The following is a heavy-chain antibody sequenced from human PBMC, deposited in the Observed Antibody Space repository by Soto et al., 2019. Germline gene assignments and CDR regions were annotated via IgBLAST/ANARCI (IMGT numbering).Heavy chain of an antibody. D-gene: IGHD5-18*01. J-gene: IGHJ6*02. Sequence: PGESLKISCKGSGYSFTSYWIGWVRQMPGKGLEWMGISYPGDPDTRYSPSFQGQVTISADKSSNTAYLQWSSLKASDTAMYYCARYGGDGASYGHGMDVWGQGTTVTVSS. V-gene: IGHV5-51*01. CDR2: SYPGDPDT. CDR1: GYSFTSYW. CDR3: ARYGGDGASYGHGMDV.